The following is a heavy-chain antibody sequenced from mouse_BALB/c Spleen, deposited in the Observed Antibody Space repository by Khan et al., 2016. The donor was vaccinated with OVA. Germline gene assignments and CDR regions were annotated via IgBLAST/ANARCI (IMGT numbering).Heavy chain of an antibody. CDR1: GYTFTDYN. Sequence: VQLQQSGPELVKPGASVKISCKASGYTFTDYNMHWVKQSHGKSLEWIGYIYPYNDGTVYNQKFKTKATLTVDNSSSTAYIDLRSLTSEDSAVFYWARWDYGSNYGCLDVWGEGTTVTVSS. CDR2: IYPYNDGT. V-gene: IGHV1S29*02. D-gene: IGHD1-1*01. J-gene: IGHJ1*01. CDR3: ARWDYGSNYGCLDV.